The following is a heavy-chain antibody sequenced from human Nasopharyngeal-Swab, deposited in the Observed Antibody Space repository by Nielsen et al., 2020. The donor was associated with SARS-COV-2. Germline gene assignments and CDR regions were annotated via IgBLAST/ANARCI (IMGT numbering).Heavy chain of an antibody. CDR1: GFTFGGHW. CDR3: VRGMTVAGTSWFDP. Sequence: GESLKTSRVGSGFTFGGHWMNWVRQAPGKGLEWVANIKPGAGEKNYVDSVRGRFIISRDNVKNSVYLQMNTLRVEDTAVYFCVRGMTVAGTSWFDPWGRGTLVTVSS. D-gene: IGHD6-19*01. J-gene: IGHJ5*02. V-gene: IGHV3-7*01. CDR2: IKPGAGEK.